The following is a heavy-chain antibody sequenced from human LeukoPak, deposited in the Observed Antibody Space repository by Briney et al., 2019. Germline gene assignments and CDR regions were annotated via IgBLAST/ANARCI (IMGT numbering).Heavy chain of an antibody. D-gene: IGHD6-19*01. V-gene: IGHV3-49*04. CDR1: GFTLSSYS. CDR3: TRHVGGSGWYLTGWFDP. Sequence: GGSLRLSCAASGFTLSSYSMNWVRQAPGKGLEWVGFIRVKAYGGTTEYAASVKGKFTISRDDSKSIAYLQMNSLKTEDTAVYYCTRHVGGSGWYLTGWFDPWGQGTLVTVSS. CDR2: IRVKAYGGTT. J-gene: IGHJ5*02.